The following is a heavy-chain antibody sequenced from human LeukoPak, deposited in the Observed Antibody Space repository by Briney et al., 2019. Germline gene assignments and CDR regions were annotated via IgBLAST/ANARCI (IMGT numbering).Heavy chain of an antibody. CDR1: GGSISSSSYY. V-gene: IGHV4-39*01. CDR2: IYYSGST. D-gene: IGHD5-12*01. Sequence: SETLSLTCTVSGGSISSSSYYWGWIRQPPGKGLEWIGSIYYSGSTYYNPSLKSRVTISVDTSKNQFSLKLSSVTAADTAVYYCARQGDGGYGWDYYGMDVWGQGTTVTVSS. CDR3: ARQGDGGYGWDYYGMDV. J-gene: IGHJ6*02.